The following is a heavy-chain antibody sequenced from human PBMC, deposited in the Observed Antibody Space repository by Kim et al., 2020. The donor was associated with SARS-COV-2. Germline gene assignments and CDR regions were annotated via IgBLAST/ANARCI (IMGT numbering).Heavy chain of an antibody. CDR3: ARDPPDDYGSGSYSPGDY. CDR2: INPSGGST. Sequence: ASVKVSCKASGYTFTSYYMHWVRQAPGQGLEWMGIINPSGGSTSYAQKFQGRVTMTRDTSTSTVYMELSSLRSEDTAVYYCARDPPDDYGSGSYSPGDYWGQGTLVTVSS. CDR1: GYTFTSYY. J-gene: IGHJ4*02. V-gene: IGHV1-46*01. D-gene: IGHD3-10*01.